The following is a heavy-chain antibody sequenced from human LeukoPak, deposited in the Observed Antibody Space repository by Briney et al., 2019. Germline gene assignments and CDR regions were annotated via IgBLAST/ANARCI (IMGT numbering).Heavy chain of an antibody. CDR3: AKDGNGYQLQIT. V-gene: IGHV3-23*01. CDR2: ISGSGGST. Sequence: PGGSLRLSCAASGFTFSSYAMSWVRPAPGKGLEWVSAISGSGGSTYYAVSVKGRFTISRDNSKNTLYLQMNSLRAEDTAVYYCAKDGNGYQLQITWGQGTLVTVSS. CDR1: GFTFSSYA. D-gene: IGHD2-2*01. J-gene: IGHJ5*02.